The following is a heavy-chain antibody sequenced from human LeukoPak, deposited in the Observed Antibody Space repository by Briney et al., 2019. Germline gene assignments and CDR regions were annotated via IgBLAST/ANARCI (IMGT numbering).Heavy chain of an antibody. V-gene: IGHV1-2*06. D-gene: IGHD1-26*01. Sequence: ASVKVSCKASGYTFTGYYMHWVRQAPGQGLEWMGRINPNSGGTNYAQKFQGRVTMTRDTSISTAYMELSRLRSDDTAVYYCAREFSSYLYNWFDPWGQGTLVTVSS. CDR3: AREFSSYLYNWFDP. CDR2: INPNSGGT. J-gene: IGHJ5*02. CDR1: GYTFTGYY.